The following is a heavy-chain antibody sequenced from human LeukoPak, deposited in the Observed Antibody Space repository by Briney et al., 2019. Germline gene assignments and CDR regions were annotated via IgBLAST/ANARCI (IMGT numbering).Heavy chain of an antibody. J-gene: IGHJ4*02. D-gene: IGHD3-22*01. Sequence: GGSLRLSCVASGFTFSNYAMSWVRQAPERGLEWASSISASGSSTYYADSVKGRFTISRDNAKNSLFLQMNSLRAEDTAVYYCARVGYYDSSRGEFDYWGQGTLVTVSS. CDR1: GFTFSNYA. CDR2: ISASGSST. V-gene: IGHV3-21*01. CDR3: ARVGYYDSSRGEFDY.